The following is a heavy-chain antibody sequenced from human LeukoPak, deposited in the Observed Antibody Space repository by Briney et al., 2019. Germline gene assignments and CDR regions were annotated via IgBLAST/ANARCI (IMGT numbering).Heavy chain of an antibody. V-gene: IGHV3-23*01. D-gene: IGHD1-1*01. CDR2: ISNSGDTT. CDR1: GFTFSSYA. Sequence: GGSLRLSCAASGFTFSSYAMSWVRQAPGKGLEWVSVISNSGDTTYYADSVKGRFTISRDNSKNTLALQMNSLRAEVTAVYYCATNWNLDYWGQGALVTVSS. CDR3: ATNWNLDY. J-gene: IGHJ4*02.